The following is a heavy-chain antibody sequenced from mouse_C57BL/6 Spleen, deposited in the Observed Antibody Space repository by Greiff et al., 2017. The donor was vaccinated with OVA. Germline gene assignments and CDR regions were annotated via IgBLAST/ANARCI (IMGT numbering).Heavy chain of an antibody. D-gene: IGHD2-3*01. Sequence: EVKLMESGPGLVKPSQSLSLTCSVTGYSITSGYYWNWIRQFPGNKLEWMGYISYDGSNNYNPSLKNRISITRDTSKNQFFLKLNSVTTEDTATYYCLYDGYSFAYWGQGTLVTVSA. J-gene: IGHJ3*01. CDR2: ISYDGSN. CDR3: LYDGYSFAY. CDR1: GYSITSGYY. V-gene: IGHV3-6*01.